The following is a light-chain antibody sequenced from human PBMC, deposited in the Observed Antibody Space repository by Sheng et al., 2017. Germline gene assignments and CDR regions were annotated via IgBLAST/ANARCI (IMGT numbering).Light chain of an antibody. CDR3: QQYGSSPLT. J-gene: IGKJ4*01. CDR2: ATS. CDR1: QTVGSSY. V-gene: IGKV3-20*01. Sequence: EIVLTQSPGTLSLSPGERVTLSCRASQTVGSSYLAWYQQRPGQAPRLLIYATSNRATGIPDRFSGSGSGTDFTLTISRLEPEDFALYYCQQYGSSPLTFGGGTKVEIK.